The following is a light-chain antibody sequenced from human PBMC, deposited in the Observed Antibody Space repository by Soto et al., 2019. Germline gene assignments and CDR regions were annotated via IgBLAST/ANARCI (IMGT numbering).Light chain of an antibody. CDR3: SSYAGSNNVV. CDR2: EVS. CDR1: SSDVGGYNY. V-gene: IGLV2-8*01. Sequence: QSALTQPPSASGSPGQSVTISCTGTSSDVGGYNYVSWYQQHPGKAPKLMIYEVSKRPSGVPDRFSGSKSGNTASLTVSGLQADDEADYYCSSYAGSNNVVFCGGTKLTVL. J-gene: IGLJ2*01.